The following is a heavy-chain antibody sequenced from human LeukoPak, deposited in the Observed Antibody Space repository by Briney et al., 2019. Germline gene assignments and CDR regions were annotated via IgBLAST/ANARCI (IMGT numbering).Heavy chain of an antibody. D-gene: IGHD3-22*01. CDR2: IYYSGST. CDR1: GGSISSYY. V-gene: IGHV4-59*01. CDR3: ARYYYDSSAVTGFDP. Sequence: PSETLSLTCTVSGGSISSYYWSWIRQPPGKGLEWIGYIYYSGSTNYNPSLKSRVTISVDTSKNQFSLKLSSVTAADTAVYYCARYYYDSSAVTGFDPWSQGTLVTVSS. J-gene: IGHJ5*02.